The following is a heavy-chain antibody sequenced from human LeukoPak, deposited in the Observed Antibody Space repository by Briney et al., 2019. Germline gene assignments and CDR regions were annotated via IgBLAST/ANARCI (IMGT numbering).Heavy chain of an antibody. J-gene: IGHJ4*02. V-gene: IGHV6-1*01. CDR2: TYYRSKWYN. D-gene: IGHD2-8*02. CDR3: VRSQYWRFDY. Sequence: SQTLSLTCALSGDSVSNNSAVWNWIRQSPSRGLEWLGRTYYRSKWYNDYGASVKSRITVNPDTSKNQFSLQLNSVTPEDTAVYYCVRSQYWRFDYWGQGTLVTVSS. CDR1: GDSVSNNSAV.